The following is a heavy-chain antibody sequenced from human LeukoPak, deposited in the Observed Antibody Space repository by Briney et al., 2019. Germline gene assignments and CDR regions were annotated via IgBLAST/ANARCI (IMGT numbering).Heavy chain of an antibody. D-gene: IGHD3-3*01. V-gene: IGHV3-23*01. J-gene: IGHJ3*02. Sequence: GGSLRLSRAASGFAFSSYGMSWVRQASGKGLEWVSTIRSNSRGTFYADSMKGRFTISRDNSNTTPSLKMNSMRAEDTAVYYCARADPDISFGVAGEAFNIWGQGKMFTVSS. CDR2: IRSNSRGT. CDR1: GFAFSSYG. CDR3: ARADPDISFGVAGEAFNI.